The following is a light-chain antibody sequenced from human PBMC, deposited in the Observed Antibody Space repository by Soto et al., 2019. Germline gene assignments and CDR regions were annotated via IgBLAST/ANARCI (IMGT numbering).Light chain of an antibody. Sequence: EVVLTQSPAPLSVSPGERATLSCRASQSISTNLAWYQRKPGQAPRLLMYGASTRATGVPARFTGSGSGTEFTLTLSSLQSEDFAVYSCQQYGDWHPTWSFCQGNKVEVK. V-gene: IGKV3-15*01. CDR2: GAS. CDR1: QSISTN. CDR3: QQYGDWHPTWS. J-gene: IGKJ1*01.